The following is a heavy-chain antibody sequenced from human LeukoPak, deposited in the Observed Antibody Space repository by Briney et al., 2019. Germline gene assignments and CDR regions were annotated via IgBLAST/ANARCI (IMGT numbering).Heavy chain of an antibody. J-gene: IGHJ4*02. V-gene: IGHV3-74*01. CDR2: INSDGSST. D-gene: IGHD4-17*01. CDR3: ARGPGYGDYFDY. CDR1: GFTFSSYW. Sequence: GGSLRLSCAASGFTFSSYWMHWVRQAPGKGLMWVSRINSDGSSTSYADSVKGRFTISRDNAKNTLYLQMNSLRAEDTAVYYCARGPGYGDYFDYWGQGTLVTVSS.